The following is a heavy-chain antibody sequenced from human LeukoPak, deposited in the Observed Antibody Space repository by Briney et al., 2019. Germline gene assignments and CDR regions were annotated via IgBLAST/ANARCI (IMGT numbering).Heavy chain of an antibody. V-gene: IGHV1-2*02. CDR3: ARDLVIGISGGYYSYMDV. J-gene: IGHJ6*03. D-gene: IGHD1-14*01. CDR1: GYTFIDPY. Sequence: ASVKVSCKASGYTFIDPYFHWVRQAPGQGLEWMGWINSNSGATRYAQKFQGRVALTRDTSINTAYMELSSLRSDDTAVYYCARDLVIGISGGYYSYMDVWGKGTTVTVSS. CDR2: INSNSGAT.